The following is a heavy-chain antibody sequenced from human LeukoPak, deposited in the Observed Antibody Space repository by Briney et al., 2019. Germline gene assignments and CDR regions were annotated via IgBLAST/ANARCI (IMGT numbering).Heavy chain of an antibody. CDR3: ATGGQPDYYTYYGMDV. Sequence: GGSLRLSCAASGVNVGSNYMTWVRQAPGKGLEWGSVIYAGGSTYYSDSVKGRFTISRDNSKNTLFLQMNSLRADDTGVYYCATGGQPDYYTYYGMDVWGQGTTVTVSS. V-gene: IGHV3-66*01. D-gene: IGHD2-2*01. CDR1: GVNVGSNY. J-gene: IGHJ6*02. CDR2: IYAGGST.